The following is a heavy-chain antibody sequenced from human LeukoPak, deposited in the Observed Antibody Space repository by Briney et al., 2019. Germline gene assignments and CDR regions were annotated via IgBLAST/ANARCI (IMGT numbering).Heavy chain of an antibody. CDR2: IIPIFGTA. CDR3: ATDHSGSSPGAPNRSPPKCGMDV. V-gene: IGHV1-69*13. Sequence: SVKVSCKASGGTFSSYAISWVRQAPGQGLEWMGGIIPIFGTANYAQKFQGRVTITADESTSTAYMELSSLRSEDTAVYYCATDHSGSSPGAPNRSPPKCGMDVWGQGTTVTVSS. J-gene: IGHJ6*02. D-gene: IGHD7-27*01. CDR1: GGTFSSYA.